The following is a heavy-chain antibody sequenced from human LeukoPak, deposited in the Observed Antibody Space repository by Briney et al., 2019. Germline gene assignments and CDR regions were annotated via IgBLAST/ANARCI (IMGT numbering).Heavy chain of an antibody. J-gene: IGHJ5*02. V-gene: IGHV3-7*03. CDR3: TRFMIGMLGNDWFDP. CDR1: GFTFSSYW. CDR2: IKQDGSEK. D-gene: IGHD2-8*01. Sequence: GGSLRLSCAASGFTFSSYWMSWVRQAPGKGLEWVANIKQDGSEKYYVDSVKGRFTISRDNAKNTLYLQMKSLKMEDTAVYYCTRFMIGMLGNDWFDPWGQGTLVTVSS.